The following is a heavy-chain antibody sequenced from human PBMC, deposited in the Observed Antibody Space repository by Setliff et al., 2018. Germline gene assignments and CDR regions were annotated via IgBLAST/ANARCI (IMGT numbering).Heavy chain of an antibody. CDR1: GFSLNSFR. J-gene: IGHJ6*02. D-gene: IGHD3-10*01. CDR2: ISSTGDDI. CDR3: AKVLYPGVGYFYGMDV. Sequence: GGSLRLSCAASGFSLNSFRMTWIRQPPGKGLEWVSSISSTGDDIYYADSVKGRFTISRDNSKNTLYLQMNSLRAEDTAIYYCAKVLYPGVGYFYGMDVWGQGTTVTVSS. V-gene: IGHV3-21*04.